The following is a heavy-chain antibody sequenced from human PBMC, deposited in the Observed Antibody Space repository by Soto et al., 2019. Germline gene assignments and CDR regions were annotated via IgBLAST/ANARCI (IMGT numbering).Heavy chain of an antibody. D-gene: IGHD6-13*01. J-gene: IGHJ6*02. CDR1: GFTFTTYA. Sequence: GGSLRLSCAASGFTFTTYAMSWVRQAPGKGLEWVSTISGGGGSTYYADSVKGRFTISRDNSKNTLYLQMNSLRAEDTAVYYCAKALYPYSSTWPCMDVWGQGTTVTVSS. CDR2: ISGGGGST. CDR3: AKALYPYSSTWPCMDV. V-gene: IGHV3-23*01.